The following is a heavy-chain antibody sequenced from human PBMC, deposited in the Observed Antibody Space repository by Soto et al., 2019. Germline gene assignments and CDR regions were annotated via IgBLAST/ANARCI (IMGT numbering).Heavy chain of an antibody. CDR1: GFSLSTSGVG. D-gene: IGHD3-10*01. Sequence: QITLKESGPTLVKPTQTLTLTCTFSGFSLSTSGVGVGWIRQPPRKALEWLGLIFWDVDKRYSPSLKSRVTITKDTSKNQVVLTMTNMDPVDTAPYYCAHRFGGGWFDPWGQGTLVTVSS. V-gene: IGHV2-5*02. J-gene: IGHJ5*02. CDR3: AHRFGGGWFDP. CDR2: IFWDVDK.